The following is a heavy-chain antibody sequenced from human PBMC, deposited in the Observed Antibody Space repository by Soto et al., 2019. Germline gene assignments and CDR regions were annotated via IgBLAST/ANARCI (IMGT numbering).Heavy chain of an antibody. CDR2: ISRSGRGSA. CDR1: GFTFNSYV. Sequence: GGSLRLSCAASGFTFNSYVMTWVRQAPGEGLEWVSSISRSGRGSAYYADSVKGRFTISRDNSENTLFLQMNNLRDEDTALYYCARGRYLDSSDYCVANLPFDHWGLGTLVTVSS. CDR3: ARGRYLDSSDYCVANLPFDH. J-gene: IGHJ4*02. D-gene: IGHD3-22*01. V-gene: IGHV3-23*01.